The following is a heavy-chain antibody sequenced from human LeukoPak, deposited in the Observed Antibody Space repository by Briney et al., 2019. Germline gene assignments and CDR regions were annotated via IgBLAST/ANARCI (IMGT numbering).Heavy chain of an antibody. J-gene: IGHJ6*03. V-gene: IGHV3-11*04. CDR2: ISSSGSTI. Sequence: GGSLRLSCAASGFTFSDYYMSWIRQAPGKGLEWVSYISSSGSTIYYADSVKGRFTISRDNAKNSLYLQMNSLRAGDTAVYYCARAGVFRYYYYMDVWGKGTTVTVSS. CDR1: GFTFSDYY. CDR3: ARAGVFRYYYYMDV. D-gene: IGHD3-10*01.